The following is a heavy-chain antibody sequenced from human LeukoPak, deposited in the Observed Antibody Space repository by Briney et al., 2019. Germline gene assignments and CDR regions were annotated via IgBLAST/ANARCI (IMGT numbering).Heavy chain of an antibody. D-gene: IGHD3-22*01. CDR3: AKSATITMILMVLGDEFYFDS. V-gene: IGHV3-23*01. CDR1: GFTFSSYA. CDR2: LSGSGTST. J-gene: IGHJ4*02. Sequence: PGGSLRLSCAVSGFTFSSYAMSWVRQAPGKGLEWVSTLSGSGTSTYYADSVKGRFTISRDNSKNTLYLQMNSLRAEDTAVYYCAKSATITMILMVLGDEFYFDSWGQGTLVTVSS.